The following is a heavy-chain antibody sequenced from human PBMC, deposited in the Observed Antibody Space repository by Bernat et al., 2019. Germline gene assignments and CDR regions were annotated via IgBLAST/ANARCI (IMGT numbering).Heavy chain of an antibody. V-gene: IGHV3-66*01. CDR2: ILDTGVT. CDR3: GGYGANSV. J-gene: IGHJ4*02. Sequence: EVQVVESGGGLVQPGGSLRLSCAATGFTVNRNHVKWVRQAPGKGLECVSVILDTGVTYDADSVNSRFTISRDNSKNTVNLEMNSLRAEDTAIYYCGGYGANSVWGQGTLVTVSS. CDR1: GFTVNRNH. D-gene: IGHD4/OR15-4a*01.